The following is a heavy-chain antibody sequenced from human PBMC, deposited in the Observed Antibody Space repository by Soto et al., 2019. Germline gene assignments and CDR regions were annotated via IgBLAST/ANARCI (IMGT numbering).Heavy chain of an antibody. V-gene: IGHV4-30-4*01. Sequence: PSETLSLTCTVSGRSISSGDYYWSWIRQSPGTGLEWIGHIYNSGTTYINPSLKSRVTISADMSKNQFSLKVNSVTAADTAVYYCARGPAGDKVDYWGQGTLVTVSS. CDR3: ARGPAGDKVDY. CDR1: GRSISSGDYY. D-gene: IGHD7-27*01. J-gene: IGHJ4*02. CDR2: IYNSGTT.